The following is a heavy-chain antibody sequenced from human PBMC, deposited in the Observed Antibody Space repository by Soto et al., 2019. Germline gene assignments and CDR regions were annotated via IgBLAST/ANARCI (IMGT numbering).Heavy chain of an antibody. CDR3: ARSLFYDSSGYFDY. J-gene: IGHJ4*01. Sequence: SETLSLTCTVSGGSISSYYWSWIRQPPGKGLEWIGYIYYSGSTNYNPSLKSRVTISVDTSKNQFSLKLSSVTAADTAVYYCARSLFYDSSGYFDYWARRTLVTVSS. CDR1: GGSISSYY. V-gene: IGHV4-59*01. CDR2: IYYSGST. D-gene: IGHD3-22*01.